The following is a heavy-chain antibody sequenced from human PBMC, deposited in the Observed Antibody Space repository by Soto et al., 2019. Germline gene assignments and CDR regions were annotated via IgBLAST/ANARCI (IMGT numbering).Heavy chain of an antibody. J-gene: IGHJ6*03. Sequence: PAETPSLTCTVSGGSISSSSYYWGWIRHPPGKGLEWIGSIYYSGSTYYNPSLKSRVTISVDTSKNQFSLRLNYVTAADTAVYYCASRFIYNCNTAPAFGSWCKG. CDR2: IYYSGST. V-gene: IGHV4-39*01. CDR1: GGSISSSSYY. D-gene: IGHD3-16*01. CDR3: ASRFIYNCNTAPAFGS.